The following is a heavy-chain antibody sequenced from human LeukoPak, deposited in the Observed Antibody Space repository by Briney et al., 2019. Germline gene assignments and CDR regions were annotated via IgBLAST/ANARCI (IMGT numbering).Heavy chain of an antibody. D-gene: IGHD4-11*01. CDR1: GYTFTGYY. CDR3: ARVRLQYPDY. V-gene: IGHV1-18*04. Sequence: ASVKVSCKASGYTFTGYYMHWVRQAPGQGLEWMGWISAYNGNTNYAQKLQGRVTMTTDTSTSTAYMELRSLRSDDTAVYYCARVRLQYPDYWGQGTLVTVSS. CDR2: ISAYNGNT. J-gene: IGHJ4*02.